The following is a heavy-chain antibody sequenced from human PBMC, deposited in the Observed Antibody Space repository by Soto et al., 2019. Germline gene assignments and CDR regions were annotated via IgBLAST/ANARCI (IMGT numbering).Heavy chain of an antibody. Sequence: EMQLVESGGGLVQPGRSLRLSCAASGFTFDDYAMYWVRQGPGKGLEWVSGIRWDSGRIGYADSVQGRFTISRDNAKNSLYLQMNSLRPEDTALYYCAKARLWGGDGYNSYYYNAMDVWGQGTTGTVSS. CDR2: IRWDSGRI. D-gene: IGHD3-16*01. J-gene: IGHJ6*02. CDR3: AKARLWGGDGYNSYYYNAMDV. CDR1: GFTFDDYA. V-gene: IGHV3-9*01.